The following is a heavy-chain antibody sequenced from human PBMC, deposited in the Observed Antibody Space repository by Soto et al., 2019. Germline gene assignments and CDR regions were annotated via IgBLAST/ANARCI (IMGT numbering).Heavy chain of an antibody. J-gene: IGHJ4*02. Sequence: SETLSLTCTVSGGSISSSSYYWGWIRQPPGKGLEWIGCIYYSGSTYYNPSLKSRVTISVDTSKNQFSLKLSSVTAADTAVYYCARHVIGGSLTFDYWGQGTLVTVSS. CDR3: ARHVIGGSLTFDY. CDR2: IYYSGST. CDR1: GGSISSSSYY. V-gene: IGHV4-39*01. D-gene: IGHD1-26*01.